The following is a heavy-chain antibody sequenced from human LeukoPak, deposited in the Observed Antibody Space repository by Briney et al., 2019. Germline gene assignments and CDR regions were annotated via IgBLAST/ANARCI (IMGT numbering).Heavy chain of an antibody. J-gene: IGHJ4*02. Sequence: GGSLRLSCTASGFTFSSYTMSWVRQASGKGLKWVSTITTGGPNTYYADSVKGRFTVSRDDSKNTLYLQMNSLRAEDTAVYYCAKDGGLWVSAHWGDSWGRGTLVTVSS. CDR1: GFTFSSYT. CDR2: ITTGGPNT. V-gene: IGHV3-23*01. D-gene: IGHD7-27*01. CDR3: AKDGGLWVSAHWGDS.